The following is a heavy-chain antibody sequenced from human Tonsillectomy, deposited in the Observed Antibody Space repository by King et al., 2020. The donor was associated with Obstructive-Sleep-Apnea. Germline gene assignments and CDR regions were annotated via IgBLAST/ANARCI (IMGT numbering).Heavy chain of an antibody. CDR1: GFTFRTSW. Sequence: VQLVESGGGLVHPGGSLRLSCAASGFTFRTSWMHWVRQAPGKGLVWVSRINSDGSSTIYADFVKGRFTISRDNAKNTLYLQMNSLRAEDTAVYYCARDRGGAGPTTTDYWGQGTLVTVSS. V-gene: IGHV3-74*01. CDR2: INSDGSST. J-gene: IGHJ4*02. D-gene: IGHD1-26*01. CDR3: ARDRGGAGPTTTDY.